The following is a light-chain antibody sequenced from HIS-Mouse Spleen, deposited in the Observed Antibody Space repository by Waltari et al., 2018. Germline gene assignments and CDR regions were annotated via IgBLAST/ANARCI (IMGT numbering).Light chain of an antibody. CDR1: SGHSSYA. CDR2: LNRYGS. CDR3: QTWGTGIRV. Sequence: QLVLTQSPSASASLGASVKLTCTLSSGHSSYAIAWHQQQPEKGPRYLKKLNRYGSPSSGAQRYLTISSRQSEDEADYYCQTWGTGIRVFGGGTKLTVL. J-gene: IGLJ2*01. V-gene: IGLV4-69*01.